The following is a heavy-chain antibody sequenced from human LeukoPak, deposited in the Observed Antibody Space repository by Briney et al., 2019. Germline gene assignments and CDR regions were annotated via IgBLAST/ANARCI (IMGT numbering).Heavy chain of an antibody. CDR2: ISYDGSNK. J-gene: IGHJ4*02. V-gene: IGHV3-30-3*01. Sequence: GGSLRLSCAASGFTFSSYAMHWVRQAPGKGLEWVAVISYDGSNKYYADSVKGRFTISRDNSKNTLYLQMNSLRAEDTAVYYCARASIAVAGTFDYWGQGTLVTVS. CDR3: ARASIAVAGTFDY. CDR1: GFTFSSYA. D-gene: IGHD6-19*01.